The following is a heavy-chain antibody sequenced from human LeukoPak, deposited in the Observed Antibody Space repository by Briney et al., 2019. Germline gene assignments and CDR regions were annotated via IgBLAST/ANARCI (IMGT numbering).Heavy chain of an antibody. J-gene: IGHJ4*02. CDR2: ISHDGSNK. Sequence: PGGSLRLSCAASGFTFSSYGMHWVRQAPGKGLEWVAVISHDGSNKYYADSVKGRFTISRDNSKNTLYLQMNSLRAEDTAVYYCAKDRAYCSSASCFQSFDYWGQGTLVTVSS. V-gene: IGHV3-30*18. CDR1: GFTFSSYG. CDR3: AKDRAYCSSASCFQSFDY. D-gene: IGHD2-2*01.